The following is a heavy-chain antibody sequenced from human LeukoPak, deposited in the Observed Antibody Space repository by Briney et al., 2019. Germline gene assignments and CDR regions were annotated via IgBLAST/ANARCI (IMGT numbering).Heavy chain of an antibody. D-gene: IGHD6-19*01. J-gene: IGHJ5*02. V-gene: IGHV3-11*01. CDR1: GFTFSDYY. CDR3: ARWVSSGSVDP. Sequence: GGSLRLPCAASGFTFSDYYMSWIRQAPGKGLEWVSYISSSGSTIYYADSVKGRFTISRDNAKNSLYLQMNSLRAEDTAVYYCARWVSSGSVDPWGQGTLVTVSS. CDR2: ISSSGSTI.